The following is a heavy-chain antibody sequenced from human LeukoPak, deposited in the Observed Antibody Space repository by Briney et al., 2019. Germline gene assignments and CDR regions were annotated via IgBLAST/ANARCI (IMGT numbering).Heavy chain of an antibody. J-gene: IGHJ4*02. D-gene: IGHD6-13*01. V-gene: IGHV3-11*04. CDR3: ARDSGKIAAAGTGRPDY. CDR1: GFTFSDYY. Sequence: TGGSLRLSCAASGFTFSDYYMSWIRQAPGKGLEWVSYISSSGSTIYYADSVKGRFTISRDNAKNSLYLQMNSLRAEDTAVYYCARDSGKIAAAGTGRPDYWGQGTLVTVSS. CDR2: ISSSGSTI.